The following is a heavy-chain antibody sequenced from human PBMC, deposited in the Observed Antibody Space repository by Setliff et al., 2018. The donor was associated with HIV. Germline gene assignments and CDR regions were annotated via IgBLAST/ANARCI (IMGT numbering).Heavy chain of an antibody. Sequence: ASVKVSCKASGYTFTSYYMHWVRQAPGQGLEWMGIINPSGGSTSYAQKFQGRVTMTRDTSTSTFYMELSSLRSEDTAVYCCARDEGSGWPLDYWGQGTLVTVSS. D-gene: IGHD6-19*01. J-gene: IGHJ4*02. CDR1: GYTFTSYY. CDR2: INPSGGST. CDR3: ARDEGSGWPLDY. V-gene: IGHV1-46*01.